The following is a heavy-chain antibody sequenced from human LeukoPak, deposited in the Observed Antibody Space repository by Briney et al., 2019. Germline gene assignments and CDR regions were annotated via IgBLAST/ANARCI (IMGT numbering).Heavy chain of an antibody. CDR1: GFTFSSYA. J-gene: IGHJ4*02. CDR2: ISGSGGST. Sequence: GGSLRLSCAASGFTFSSYAMSWVRQAPGKGLEWVSAISGSGGSTDYADSVKGRFTISRDNSKNTLYLQMNSLRAEDTAVYYCARNDYGDYTFTYWGQGTLVTVSS. D-gene: IGHD4-17*01. CDR3: ARNDYGDYTFTY. V-gene: IGHV3-23*01.